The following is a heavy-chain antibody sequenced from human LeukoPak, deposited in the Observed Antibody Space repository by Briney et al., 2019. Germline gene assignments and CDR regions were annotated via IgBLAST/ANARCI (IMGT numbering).Heavy chain of an antibody. V-gene: IGHV1-18*04. CDR2: ISAYNGNT. Sequence: RASVKVSCKASGYTFTSYYMHWVRQAPGQGLEWMGWISAYNGNTNYAQKLQGRVTMTTDTSTSTAYMELRSLRSDDTAVYYCARGATVTTGSNWFDPWGQGTLVTVSS. CDR3: ARGATVTTGSNWFDP. D-gene: IGHD4-17*01. CDR1: GYTFTSYY. J-gene: IGHJ5*02.